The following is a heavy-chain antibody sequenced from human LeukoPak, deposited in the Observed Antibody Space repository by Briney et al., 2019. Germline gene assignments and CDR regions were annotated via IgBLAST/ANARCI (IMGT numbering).Heavy chain of an antibody. J-gene: IGHJ6*03. CDR2: INWNGGST. D-gene: IGHD3-10*01. Sequence: PGGSLRLSCAASGFTFDDYGMSWVRQAPGKGLEWVSGINWNGGSTGYADSVKGRFTISRDNAKNSLYLQMNSLRAEDTAVYYCARVLPETYYYYYYMDVWGKGTTVTISS. CDR1: GFTFDDYG. CDR3: ARVLPETYYYYYYMDV. V-gene: IGHV3-20*04.